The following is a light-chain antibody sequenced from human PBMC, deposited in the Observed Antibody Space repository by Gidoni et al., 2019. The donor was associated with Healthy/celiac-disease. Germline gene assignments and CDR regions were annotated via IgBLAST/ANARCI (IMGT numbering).Light chain of an antibody. Sequence: DLQMNQSPSSLSASVGERVTITCRASPIINSYLNLYQQKPGKAPKLLIYAASSLQRGVPSRFSGSVSGTDFTRTTSSLQPEDFATYYCQQSYSTPSITFGQGTRLEIK. CDR3: QQSYSTPSIT. V-gene: IGKV1-39*01. CDR2: AAS. CDR1: PIINSY. J-gene: IGKJ5*01.